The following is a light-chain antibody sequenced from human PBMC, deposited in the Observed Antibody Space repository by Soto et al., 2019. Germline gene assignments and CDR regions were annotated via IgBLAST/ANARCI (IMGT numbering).Light chain of an antibody. Sequence: QSVLTQPASVSGSPGQSITISCTGTSSDVGGYNYVSWYQQHPGKAPKLMIYDVSNRPSGVSNRFSGSKSGNTASLTISGPQAEDEADYYCSSYTGSSKVFGTGTKVTVL. CDR2: DVS. CDR3: SSYTGSSKV. V-gene: IGLV2-14*01. J-gene: IGLJ1*01. CDR1: SSDVGGYNY.